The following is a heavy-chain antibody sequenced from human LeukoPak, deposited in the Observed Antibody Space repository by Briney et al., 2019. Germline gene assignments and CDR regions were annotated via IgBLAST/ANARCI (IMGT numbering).Heavy chain of an antibody. CDR3: ARLRGHYYDSSGYQKIDY. Sequence: TSETLSLTCTVSGGSISSYYWSWIRQPPGKGLEWIGYIYYSGSTNYNPSLKSRVTISVDTSKNQFSLKLSSVTAADTAVYYCARLRGHYYDSSGYQKIDYWGQGTLVTVSS. CDR1: GGSISSYY. CDR2: IYYSGST. D-gene: IGHD3-22*01. J-gene: IGHJ4*02. V-gene: IGHV4-59*01.